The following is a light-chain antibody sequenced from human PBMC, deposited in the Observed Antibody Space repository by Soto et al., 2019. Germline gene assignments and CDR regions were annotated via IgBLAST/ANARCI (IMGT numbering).Light chain of an antibody. Sequence: EIVMTQSPATLSVSPGERATLSCRASQSIGSTLAWYQQKPGQAPRLLIYDASTRATGIPGRFSGSGSGTEFTLTINSLQSEDFTVYYCQQYNNWPFTFGPATKVDIK. CDR3: QQYNNWPFT. J-gene: IGKJ3*01. CDR1: QSIGST. V-gene: IGKV3-15*01. CDR2: DAS.